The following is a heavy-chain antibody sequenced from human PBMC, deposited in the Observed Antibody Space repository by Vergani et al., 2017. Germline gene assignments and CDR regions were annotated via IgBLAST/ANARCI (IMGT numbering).Heavy chain of an antibody. CDR3: ARDPDNWNPWAQGYMDV. J-gene: IGHJ6*03. Sequence: VQLVESGGDLVQPGRSLRLSCTASGFSFGDYAMSWVRQAPGKGLEWVAVISYDGSNKYYADSVKGRFTISRDNSKNTLYLQMNSLRAEDTAVYYCARDPDNWNPWAQGYMDVWGKGTTVTVSS. V-gene: IGHV3-30-3*01. CDR2: ISYDGSNK. D-gene: IGHD1-1*01. CDR1: GFSFGDYA.